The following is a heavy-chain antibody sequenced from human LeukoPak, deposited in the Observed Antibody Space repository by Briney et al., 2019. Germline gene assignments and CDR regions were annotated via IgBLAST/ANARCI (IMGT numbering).Heavy chain of an antibody. CDR2: INPNSGGT. J-gene: IGHJ4*02. CDR1: GYTFTGYY. V-gene: IGHV1-2*02. CDR3: ALATVDTAMVTDGNYFDY. D-gene: IGHD5-18*01. Sequence: GASVKVSCKASGYTFTGYYMHWVRHAPGQGLEWMGWINPNSGGTNYAQKFQGRVTMTRDTSISTAYMELSRLRSDDTAVYYCALATVDTAMVTDGNYFDYWGQGTLVTVSS.